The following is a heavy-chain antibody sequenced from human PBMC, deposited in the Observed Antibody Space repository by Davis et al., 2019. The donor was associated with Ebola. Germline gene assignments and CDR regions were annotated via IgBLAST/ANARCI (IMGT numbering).Heavy chain of an antibody. CDR2: IDPSDPDT. CDR1: GYTFTTYW. J-gene: IGHJ4*02. V-gene: IGHV5-51*01. D-gene: IGHD3-10*01. Sequence: GESLKISCQGSGYTFTTYWIGWVRQVTGKGLECVGIIDPSDPDTRYSPSFQGQVTISADKSISTAYLQWSSLKASDTAMYYCARHLNYYGSGSYSGGFDYWGQGTLVTVSS. CDR3: ARHLNYYGSGSYSGGFDY.